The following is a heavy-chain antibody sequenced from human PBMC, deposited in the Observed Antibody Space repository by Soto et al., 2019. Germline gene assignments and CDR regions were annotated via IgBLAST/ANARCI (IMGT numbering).Heavy chain of an antibody. CDR2: MNPNSGNT. V-gene: IGHV1-8*02. Sequence: ASVKVSCKASGYTFTTFGINWVRQATGQGLEWMGWMNPNSGNTGYAQKFQGRVTMTRNTSISTAYMELSSLRSEDTAVYYCAREGYYDSSGYGYWGQGTLVTVSS. J-gene: IGHJ4*02. CDR3: AREGYYDSSGYGY. CDR1: GYTFTTFG. D-gene: IGHD3-22*01.